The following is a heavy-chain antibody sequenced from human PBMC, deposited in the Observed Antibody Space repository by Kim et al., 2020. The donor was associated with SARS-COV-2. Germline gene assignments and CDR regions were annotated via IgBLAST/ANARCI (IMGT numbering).Heavy chain of an antibody. V-gene: IGHV3-15*01. CDR3: TTGRVGYYDILTGYYPGSYYYGMDV. CDR1: GFTFSNAW. J-gene: IGHJ6*02. D-gene: IGHD3-9*01. CDR2: IKSKTDGGTT. Sequence: GGSLRLSCAASGFTFSNAWMSWVRQAPGKGLEWVGRIKSKTDGGTTDYAAPVKGRFTISRDDSKNTLYLQMNSLKTEDTAVYYCTTGRVGYYDILTGYYPGSYYYGMDVWGQGTTVTVSS.